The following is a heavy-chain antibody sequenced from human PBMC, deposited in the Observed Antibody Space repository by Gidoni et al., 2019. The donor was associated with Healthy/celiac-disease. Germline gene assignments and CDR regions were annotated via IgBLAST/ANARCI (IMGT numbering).Heavy chain of an antibody. CDR2: INPSGGST. CDR3: ARVTYYYDSSGEKKNAFDI. V-gene: IGHV1-46*03. J-gene: IGHJ3*02. Sequence: QVQLVQSGAEVKKPGASVKGSCKASGCTFTSYYMPWVRQATGQGLEWMGIINPSGGSTSYSQKFQGRVTMTRDTSTSTVYMELSSLRSEDTAVYYWARVTYYYDSSGEKKNAFDIWGQGTMVTVSS. D-gene: IGHD3-22*01. CDR1: GCTFTSYY.